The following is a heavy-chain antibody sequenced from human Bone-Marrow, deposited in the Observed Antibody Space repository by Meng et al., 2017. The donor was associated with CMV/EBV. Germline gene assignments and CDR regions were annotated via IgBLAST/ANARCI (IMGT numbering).Heavy chain of an antibody. J-gene: IGHJ4*02. CDR3: AKDLIRVTYDGRLGELSFDY. CDR1: GFPFSSYW. CDR2: INQDGSEE. D-gene: IGHD3-16*02. V-gene: IGHV3-7*03. Sequence: GGSLRLSCVVSGFPFSSYWMSWVRRAPEKGLEWVTNINQDGSEEYLVDSVNGRFTVSRDNTKNSLYLQMDSLRAEDTAVYYCAKDLIRVTYDGRLGELSFDYWGQGTLVTVSS.